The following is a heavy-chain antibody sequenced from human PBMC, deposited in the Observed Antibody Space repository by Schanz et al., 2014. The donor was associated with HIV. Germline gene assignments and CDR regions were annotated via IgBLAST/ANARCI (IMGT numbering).Heavy chain of an antibody. CDR1: EFPFSHNA. J-gene: IGHJ4*02. CDR2: ITDSGDKT. V-gene: IGHV3-23*01. Sequence: EALLLESGGGLVQPGGSLRLSCRGSEFPFSHNAMTWVRQAPGKGLQWVSSITDSGDKTDYTDSVKGRFTISRDNGKNSLYLQMASLRDDDTAVYYCAREPLPGNGLYFDYWGQGALVIVSS. D-gene: IGHD2-8*01. CDR3: AREPLPGNGLYFDY.